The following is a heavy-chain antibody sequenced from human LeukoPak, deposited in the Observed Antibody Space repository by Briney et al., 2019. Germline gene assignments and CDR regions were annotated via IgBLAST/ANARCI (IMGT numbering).Heavy chain of an antibody. J-gene: IGHJ4*02. CDR1: GFTFSSYA. D-gene: IGHD3-22*01. CDR3: AKGPTYYYDSSGYFFDY. Sequence: GGSLRLSCAASGFTFSSYAMSWVRQAPGKGLEWVSAISGSGGSTYYADSVKGRFTISRDNSKNTLYLQMNSLRAEDTAVYYCAKGPTYYYDSSGYFFDYWGQGTLVTVSS. CDR2: ISGSGGST. V-gene: IGHV3-23*01.